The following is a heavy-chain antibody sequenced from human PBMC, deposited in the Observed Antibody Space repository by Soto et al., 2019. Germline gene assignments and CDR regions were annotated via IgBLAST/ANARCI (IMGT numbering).Heavy chain of an antibody. CDR1: GGTFSSYA. J-gene: IGHJ6*02. Sequence: QVQLVQSGAEVKKPGSSVKVSCKASGGTFSSYAISWVRQAPGQGLEWMGGIIPIFGTANYAQKFQGRVTXPXAXSXXKAYMELSSLRSEDTAVYYCATHGLPNDYYYGMDVWGQGTTVTVSS. D-gene: IGHD5-18*01. CDR3: ATHGLPNDYYYGMDV. V-gene: IGHV1-69*05. CDR2: IIPIFGTA.